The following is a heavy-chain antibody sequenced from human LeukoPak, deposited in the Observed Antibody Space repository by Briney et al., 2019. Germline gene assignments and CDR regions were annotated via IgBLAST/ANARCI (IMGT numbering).Heavy chain of an antibody. CDR3: ARDKGKWTYYDIIGVLDY. V-gene: IGHV1-18*01. D-gene: IGHD3-9*01. Sequence: GASVKVSCKASGYTFISYGISWVRQAPGQGLEWMGWVSAYADDTNYVQKFQGRVTMTTDTSTSTAYMELRSLRFDDTAVYYCARDKGKWTYYDIIGVLDYWGQGTLVTVSS. J-gene: IGHJ4*02. CDR2: VSAYADDT. CDR1: GYTFISYG.